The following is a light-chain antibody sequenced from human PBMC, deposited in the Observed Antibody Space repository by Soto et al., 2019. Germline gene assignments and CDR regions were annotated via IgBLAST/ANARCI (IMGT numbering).Light chain of an antibody. CDR2: DVI. V-gene: IGLV2-11*01. CDR1: NSDVGNYNF. J-gene: IGLJ2*01. CDR3: CSYAGSYTLI. Sequence: QSALIQPRSESGSPGQSVTISCIGTNSDVGNYNFVSWYQQHPGKAPKLLIYDVIKRPSGVPDRFSGSKSGNTASLTISGLQAEDEADYYCCSYAGSYTLIFGGGTKLTVL.